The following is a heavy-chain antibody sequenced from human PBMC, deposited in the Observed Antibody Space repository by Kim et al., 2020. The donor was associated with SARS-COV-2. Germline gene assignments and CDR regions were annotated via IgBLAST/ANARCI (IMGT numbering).Heavy chain of an antibody. CDR2: INPNSGGT. V-gene: IGHV1-2*02. D-gene: IGHD3-22*01. CDR1: GYTFTGYY. CDR3: ARAPYDSSGPSDY. J-gene: IGHJ4*02. Sequence: ASVKVSCKASGYTFTGYYMHWVRQAPGQGLEWMGWINPNSGGTNYAQKFQGRVTMTRDTSISTAYMELSRLRSDDTAVYYCARAPYDSSGPSDYWGQGTLVTVSS.